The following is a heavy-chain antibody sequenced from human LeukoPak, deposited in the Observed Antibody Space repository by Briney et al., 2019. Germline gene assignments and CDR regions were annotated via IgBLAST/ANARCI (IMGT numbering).Heavy chain of an antibody. Sequence: ASVRVSCKISDHTFSSDGFTWVRQAPGKGLEWMGWINVYNGKTDYAHKFQGRVTMTTDTSTNTAYMDLRSLRSDDTAMYYCANRGQQLYDYWGQGTLVTVSS. D-gene: IGHD6-13*01. CDR3: ANRGQQLYDY. J-gene: IGHJ4*02. CDR1: DHTFSSDG. CDR2: INVYNGKT. V-gene: IGHV1-18*01.